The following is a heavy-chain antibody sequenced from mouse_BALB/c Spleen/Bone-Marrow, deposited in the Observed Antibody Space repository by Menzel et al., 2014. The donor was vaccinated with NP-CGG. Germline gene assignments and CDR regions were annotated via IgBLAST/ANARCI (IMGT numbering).Heavy chain of an antibody. V-gene: IGHV1-76*01. CDR2: IYPGTGST. CDR3: ARSEVAPYYFDY. J-gene: IGHJ2*01. CDR1: GYIFASYW. D-gene: IGHD1-1*02. Sequence: QVHVKQSGAELVRPGASVKLSCKASGYIFASYWIHWVKQRSGQGLEWIARIYPGTGSTYYTEKFKGKATLTGDKSSSSAYMQLSSRKSEDSSVYFCARSEVAPYYFDYWGQGTTLTVSS.